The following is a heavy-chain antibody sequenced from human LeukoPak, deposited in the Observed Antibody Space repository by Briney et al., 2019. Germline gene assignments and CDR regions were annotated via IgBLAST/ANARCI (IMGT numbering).Heavy chain of an antibody. CDR2: ISGSGGST. V-gene: IGHV3-23*01. D-gene: IGHD1-26*01. Sequence: PGGSLRLSCAASGFTFSSYAMSWVRQAPGKGLEWVSAISGSGGSTYYADSVKGRFTISRGNSKNTLYLQMNSLRAEDTAVYYCAKDSYPYSGSYGVCFDYWGQGTLVTVSS. J-gene: IGHJ4*02. CDR3: AKDSYPYSGSYGVCFDY. CDR1: GFTFSSYA.